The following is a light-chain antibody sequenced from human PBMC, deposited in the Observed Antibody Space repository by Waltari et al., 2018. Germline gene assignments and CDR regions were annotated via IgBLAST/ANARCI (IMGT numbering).Light chain of an antibody. J-gene: IGLJ2*01. CDR1: SSDIGYYDY. Sequence: QSALTQPASVSGSPGQSITISCTGTSSDIGYYDYVSWYQQHPGKAPKLIIYDVSERPSGVSNRFSGSKSGNTASLTISGLQAEDEADDYCSSFTSTNTLLFGGGTKLTVL. V-gene: IGLV2-14*03. CDR2: DVS. CDR3: SSFTSTNTLL.